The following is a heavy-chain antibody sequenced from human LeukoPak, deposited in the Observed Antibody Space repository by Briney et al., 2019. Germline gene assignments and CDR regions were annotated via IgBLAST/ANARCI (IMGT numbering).Heavy chain of an antibody. Sequence: PSETLSLTCTVSGGSIKNYYWSWIRQPPGKGLERIGYIYHSGSTNYNPSLKSRVTISVDTSKNQFSLKLTSVTAADTAVYYCARDDYNWFDPWGQGTLVTVSS. CDR1: GGSIKNYY. J-gene: IGHJ5*02. CDR3: ARDDYNWFDP. V-gene: IGHV4-59*01. CDR2: IYHSGST.